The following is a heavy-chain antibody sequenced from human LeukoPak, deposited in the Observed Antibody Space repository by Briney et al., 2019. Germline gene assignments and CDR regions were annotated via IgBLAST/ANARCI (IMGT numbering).Heavy chain of an antibody. Sequence: PSETLSLACAVYGGSFSGYYWSWIRQPPGKGLEWIGEINHSGSTNYNPSLKSRVTISVDTSRNQFSLKLSSVTAADTAVYYCAREVIAAAGKIHYYYYMDVWGKGTTVTISS. J-gene: IGHJ6*03. CDR1: GGSFSGYY. CDR3: AREVIAAAGKIHYYYYMDV. D-gene: IGHD6-13*01. CDR2: INHSGST. V-gene: IGHV4-34*01.